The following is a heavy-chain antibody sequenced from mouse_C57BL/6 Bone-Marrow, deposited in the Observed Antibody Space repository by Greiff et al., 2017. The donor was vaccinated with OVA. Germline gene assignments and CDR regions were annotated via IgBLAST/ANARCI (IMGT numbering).Heavy chain of an antibody. V-gene: IGHV1-50*01. CDR3: ARPDYYGSSHWYFDV. D-gene: IGHD1-1*01. CDR1: GYTFTSYW. J-gene: IGHJ1*03. CDR2: IDPSDSYT. Sequence: VQLQQPGAELVKPGASVKLSCKASGYTFTSYWMQWVKQRPGQGLEWIGEIDPSDSYTNYNQKFKGKATLTVDTSSSTAYMQLSSLTSEDSAVYYCARPDYYGSSHWYFDVWGTGTTVTVSS.